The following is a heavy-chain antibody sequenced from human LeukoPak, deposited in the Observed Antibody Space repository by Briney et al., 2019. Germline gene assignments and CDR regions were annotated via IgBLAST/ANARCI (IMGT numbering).Heavy chain of an antibody. V-gene: IGHV3-30-3*01. Sequence: GGSLRLSCAASGFTFSSYAMHWVRQAPGKGLEWVAVISYDGSNKYYADSVKGRFTISRDNSKNTLYLQMNSLRAEETAVYYCARDKGDYDTSGSLFVFGGQGTLVTVSS. CDR1: GFTFSSYA. D-gene: IGHD3-22*01. CDR3: ARDKGDYDTSGSLFVF. J-gene: IGHJ4*02. CDR2: ISYDGSNK.